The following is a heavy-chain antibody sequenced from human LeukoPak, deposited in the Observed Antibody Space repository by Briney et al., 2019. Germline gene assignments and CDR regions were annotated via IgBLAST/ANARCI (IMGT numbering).Heavy chain of an antibody. D-gene: IGHD3-22*01. CDR1: VFTFSSYA. J-gene: IGHJ4*02. CDR3: AKGITGYYYDSGLDY. CDR2: ISGSGGST. V-gene: IGHV3-23*01. Sequence: PGGSLRLSCAASVFTFSSYAMSWARQAPGKGLEWVSAISGSGGSTYYADSVKGRFTISRDNSKNTLYLQMNSLRAEDTAVYYCAKGITGYYYDSGLDYWGQGTLVTVSS.